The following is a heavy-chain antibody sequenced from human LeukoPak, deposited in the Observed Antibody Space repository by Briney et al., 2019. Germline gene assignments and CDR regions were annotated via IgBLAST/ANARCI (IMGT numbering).Heavy chain of an antibody. D-gene: IGHD3-9*01. CDR2: INHSGST. V-gene: IGHV4-34*01. CDR3: ARLRGYYDILTGHPTNWFDP. Sequence: SETLSLTCAVYGGSFSGYYWSWIRQPPGKGLEWIGEINHSGSTNYNPSLKSRVTISVDTSKNQFSLKLSSVTAADTAVYYCARLRGYYDILTGHPTNWFDPWGQGTLVTVSS. J-gene: IGHJ5*02. CDR1: GGSFSGYY.